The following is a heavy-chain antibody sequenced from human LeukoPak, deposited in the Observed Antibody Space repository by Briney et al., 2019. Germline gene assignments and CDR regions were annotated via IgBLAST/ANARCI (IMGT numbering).Heavy chain of an antibody. CDR3: ARTENYFPQNWFDP. CDR1: GGSISSSSYC. D-gene: IGHD2/OR15-2a*01. V-gene: IGHV4-39*01. CDR2: ICYSGST. Sequence: SETLSLTCTVSGGSISSSSYCWGWIRQRPGKGLEWIESICYSGSTFYNPSLYTRVTLSVDTSKTPFSLKLSSMSAADTAVYYCARTENYFPQNWFDPWGQGTLVTVSS. J-gene: IGHJ5*02.